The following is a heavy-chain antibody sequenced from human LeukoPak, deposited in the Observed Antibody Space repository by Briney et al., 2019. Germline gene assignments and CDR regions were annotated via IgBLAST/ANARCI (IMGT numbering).Heavy chain of an antibody. V-gene: IGHV3-23*01. CDR2: ISGGGGRT. CDR3: ASPLLVGNYNYFDY. Sequence: GGSLRLSCAASGFTFSTYAMSWVRLAPGKGLEWVSAISGGGGRTYYADSVKGRFTISRDNSENTLYLQMNSLRAEDTAVYYCASPLLVGNYNYFDYWGQGTLVTVSS. CDR1: GFTFSTYA. D-gene: IGHD1-26*01. J-gene: IGHJ4*02.